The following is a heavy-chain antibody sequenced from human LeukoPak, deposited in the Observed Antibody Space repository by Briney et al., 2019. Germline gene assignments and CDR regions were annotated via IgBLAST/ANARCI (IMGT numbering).Heavy chain of an antibody. CDR3: AADSTVTTPTDVFDI. CDR2: LVVGSGNT. D-gene: IGHD4-17*01. Sequence: TSVKVSCKASGFTFTTSAVQWVRPARGQRLEWIGWLVVGSGNTNSAQKFQERVTIIRDMSTSTAYMELSSLRSEDTAVYYCAADSTVTTPTDVFDIWGQGTMVTVSS. CDR1: GFTFTTSA. J-gene: IGHJ3*02. V-gene: IGHV1-58*01.